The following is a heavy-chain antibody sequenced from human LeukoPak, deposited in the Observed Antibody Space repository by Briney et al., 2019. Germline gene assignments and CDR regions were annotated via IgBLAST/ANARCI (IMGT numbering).Heavy chain of an antibody. CDR1: GGSISSYY. CDR2: IYSSGSA. J-gene: IGHJ6*03. CDR3: ARITSGWPHYYMDV. D-gene: IGHD6-19*01. Sequence: SETLSLTCTVSGGSISSYYWSWIRQPAGKGLEWIGRIYSSGSAIYNPSVERRVTMSVDTSNNQISLKLTSVTAADTAVYYCARITSGWPHYYMDVWGKGNTVTVSS. V-gene: IGHV4-4*07.